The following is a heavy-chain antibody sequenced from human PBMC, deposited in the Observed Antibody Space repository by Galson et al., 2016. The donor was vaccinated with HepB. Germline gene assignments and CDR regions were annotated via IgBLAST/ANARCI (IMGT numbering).Heavy chain of an antibody. CDR1: GDSIRSGAYY. CDR3: ARDFKVTPYYHYGMDV. CDR2: IYHSGSA. Sequence: TLSLTCTVSGDSIRSGAYYWSWIRQHPGKGLEWLGYIYHSGSAYYNPSLKSRVTISVDTSKNQFSLKLTPVTAADTAVYYCARDFKVTPYYHYGMDVWGQGTTVTVSS. V-gene: IGHV4-31*03. J-gene: IGHJ6*02. D-gene: IGHD4-23*01.